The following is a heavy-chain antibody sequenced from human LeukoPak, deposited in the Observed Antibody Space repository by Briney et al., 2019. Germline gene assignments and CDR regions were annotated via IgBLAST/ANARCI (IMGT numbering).Heavy chain of an antibody. CDR3: AVTYYDFWSGYYYMDV. CDR2: MNPNSGNT. CDR1: GYTFTSYD. V-gene: IGHV1-8*01. J-gene: IGHJ6*03. D-gene: IGHD3-3*01. Sequence: GASVKVSCKASGYTFTSYDINWVRQATGQGLEWMGWMNPNSGNTGYAQKFQGRVTMTRNTSISTAYMELSSLRSEDTAVYYYAVTYYDFWSGYYYMDVWGKGTTVTVSS.